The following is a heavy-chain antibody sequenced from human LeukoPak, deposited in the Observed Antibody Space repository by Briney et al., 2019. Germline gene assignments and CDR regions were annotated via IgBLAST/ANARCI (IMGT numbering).Heavy chain of an antibody. Sequence: ASVKVSCKASGYTFTGYYMHRVRQAPGQGLEWMGWINPNSGGTNYAQKFQGRVTMTRDTSISTAYMELSRLRSDDTAVYYCARGLSISSDGWFDPWGQGTMVTVSS. D-gene: IGHD6-6*01. CDR1: GYTFTGYY. CDR2: INPNSGGT. CDR3: ARGLSISSDGWFDP. V-gene: IGHV1-2*02. J-gene: IGHJ5*02.